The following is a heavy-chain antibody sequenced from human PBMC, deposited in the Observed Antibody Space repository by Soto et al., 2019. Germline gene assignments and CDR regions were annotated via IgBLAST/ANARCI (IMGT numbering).Heavy chain of an antibody. J-gene: IGHJ6*02. Sequence: GASVKVSCKASGYTFTSYAMHWVRQAPGQRLEWMGWINAGNGTTKYSQKFQGRVTITRDESTSTAYMELSSLRSEDTAVYYCARGVRPDYYYYGMDVWGQGTTVTVSS. D-gene: IGHD6-6*01. CDR2: INAGNGTT. CDR1: GYTFTSYA. CDR3: ARGVRPDYYYYGMDV. V-gene: IGHV1-3*01.